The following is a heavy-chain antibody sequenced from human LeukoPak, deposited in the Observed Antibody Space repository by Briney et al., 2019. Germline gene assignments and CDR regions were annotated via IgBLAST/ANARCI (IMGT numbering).Heavy chain of an antibody. CDR2: IKQDGSEK. Sequence: GGSLRLSCAASGFTFSSYWMSWVRRAPGKGLEWVANIKQDGSEKYYVDSVKGRFTISRDNAKNSLYLQMNSPGAEDTAVYYCARATVPTGVDAFDIWGQGTMVTVSS. J-gene: IGHJ3*02. CDR3: ARATVPTGVDAFDI. CDR1: GFTFSSYW. D-gene: IGHD3-10*01. V-gene: IGHV3-7*01.